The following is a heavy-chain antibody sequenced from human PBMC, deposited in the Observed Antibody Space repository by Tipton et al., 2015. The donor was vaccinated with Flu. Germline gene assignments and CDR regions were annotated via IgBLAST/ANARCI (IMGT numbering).Heavy chain of an antibody. V-gene: IGHV4-34*09. CDR1: GGSFSGYY. CDR3: ARGRRLNRAPGQLDV. Sequence: TLSLTCAVYGGSFSGYYWSWIRQPPGKGLEWIGEINHSGSTYYNPSLKSRVTISVDTSKNQFSLKLSSVTAADTAVYYCARGRRLNRAPGQLDVWGQGTTVTVSS. D-gene: IGHD1-14*01. CDR2: INHSGST. J-gene: IGHJ6*02.